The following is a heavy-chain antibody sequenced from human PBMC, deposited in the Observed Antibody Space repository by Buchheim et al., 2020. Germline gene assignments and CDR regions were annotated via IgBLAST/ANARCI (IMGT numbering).Heavy chain of an antibody. V-gene: IGHV3-30-3*01. CDR1: GFTFSDYA. CDR2: ISYQGGSDK. D-gene: IGHD6-19*01. CDR3: ARITRGWLVDE. Sequence: QVQLVESGGGVVQPGRSLRLSCAASGFTFSDYAMHWVRQAPGKGLNWVAVISYQGGSDKNYTASVKGRFTVSRDNSKNTLYLQMNSLRAEDTAVYYCARITRGWLVDEWGQGTL. J-gene: IGHJ4*02.